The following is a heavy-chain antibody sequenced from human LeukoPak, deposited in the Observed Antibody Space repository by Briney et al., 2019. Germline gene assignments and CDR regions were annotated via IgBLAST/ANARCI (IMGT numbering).Heavy chain of an antibody. Sequence: SVKVSCKASGYSFTSYGISWVRQAAGQGLEWMGGIIPIFGTTNYAPKFRGRVTLTADKSTRTAYMELSSLRSEDTAVYYCARDNDSRDPPHFDYWGQGTLVTVSS. V-gene: IGHV1-69*06. J-gene: IGHJ4*02. CDR1: GYSFTSYG. CDR3: ARDNDSRDPPHFDY. D-gene: IGHD3-16*01. CDR2: IIPIFGTT.